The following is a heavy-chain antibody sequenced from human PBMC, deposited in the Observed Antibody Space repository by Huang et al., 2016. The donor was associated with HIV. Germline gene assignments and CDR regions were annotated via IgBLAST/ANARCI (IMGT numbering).Heavy chain of an antibody. CDR2: FYPGDSDT. D-gene: IGHD3-10*01. CDR1: GYRFRSNG. V-gene: IGHV5-51*01. Sequence: EVQLVQSGAEVKKPGESLKISCKGSGYRFRSNGIGWVRQMPGKGLEWRGSFYPGDSDTRYSPSFQGQCTISADKSINTAYLQWSSLKASDTAMYYCARLIGSPSFYYGLDVWGQGTTVTVSS. CDR3: ARLIGSPSFYYGLDV. J-gene: IGHJ6*02.